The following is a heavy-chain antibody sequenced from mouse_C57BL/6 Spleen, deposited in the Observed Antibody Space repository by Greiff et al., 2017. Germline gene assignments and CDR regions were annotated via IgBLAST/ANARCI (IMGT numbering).Heavy chain of an antibody. CDR2: LNPSTGGT. Sequence: VQLQQSGPELVKPGASVKISCKASGYSFPGYYMNWVKQSPEKSLEWIGELNPSTGGTTYNQKFKAKATLTVDKSSSTAYMQLKRLTSEDSAVYYGATYYSKGNAMDYWGQGTSVTVSS. J-gene: IGHJ4*01. D-gene: IGHD2-5*01. CDR3: ATYYSKGNAMDY. V-gene: IGHV1-42*01. CDR1: GYSFPGYY.